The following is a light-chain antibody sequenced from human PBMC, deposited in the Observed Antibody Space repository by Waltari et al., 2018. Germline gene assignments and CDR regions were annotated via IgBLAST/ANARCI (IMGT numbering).Light chain of an antibody. Sequence: ETVVTQSPATLSVSPGERATLSCKTSQSIGSRVAWYQQKPGQAPRLLIYGASVRAIGIPARFSGSGSETEFTLTISSLQSEDFAVYYCQQYNNWPPGTFGQGTKVEI. CDR3: QQYNNWPPGT. CDR1: QSIGSR. J-gene: IGKJ1*01. CDR2: GAS. V-gene: IGKV3-15*01.